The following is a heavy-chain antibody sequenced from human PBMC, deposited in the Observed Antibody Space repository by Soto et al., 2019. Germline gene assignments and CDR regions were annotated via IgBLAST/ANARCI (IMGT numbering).Heavy chain of an antibody. CDR2: IDPSDSYT. CDR1: GYSFTSYW. J-gene: IGHJ3*02. V-gene: IGHV5-10-1*01. D-gene: IGHD3-22*01. CDR3: ARHYYYDSSGPPAFDI. Sequence: GESLKISCKGSGYSFTSYWISWVRQMPGKGLEWMGRIDPSDSYTNYSPSFQGHVTISADKSISTAYLQWSSLKASDTAMYYCARHYYYDSSGPPAFDIWGQGTMVTVSS.